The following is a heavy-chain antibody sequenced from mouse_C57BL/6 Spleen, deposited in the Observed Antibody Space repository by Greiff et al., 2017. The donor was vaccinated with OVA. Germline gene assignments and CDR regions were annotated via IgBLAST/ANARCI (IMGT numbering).Heavy chain of an antibody. D-gene: IGHD1-1*01. V-gene: IGHV1-72*01. CDR2: IDPNSGGT. CDR3: AREGVTTVVVRYYYAMDY. CDR1: GYTFTSYW. Sequence: QVQLQQPGAELVKPGASVKLSCKASGYTFTSYWMHWVKQRPGRGLEWIGRIDPNSGGTKYNEKFKSKATLTVDKPSSTAYMQLSSLTSEDSAVYYCAREGVTTVVVRYYYAMDYWGQGTSVTVSS. J-gene: IGHJ4*01.